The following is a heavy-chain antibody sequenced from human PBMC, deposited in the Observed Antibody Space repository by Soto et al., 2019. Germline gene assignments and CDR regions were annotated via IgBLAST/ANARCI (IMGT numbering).Heavy chain of an antibody. J-gene: IGHJ6*02. V-gene: IGHV1-69*12. CDR2: IIPIFGTA. D-gene: IGHD2-15*01. Sequence: QVQLVQSGAEVKKPGSSVKVSCKASGGTFSSYAISWVRQAPGQGLEWMGGIIPIFGTANYAQKFQGRVTITADESTSTAYMELSSLRSEDTAVYYCARRGYCSGGSCYSRVSYYYGMDVWGQGTTVTVSS. CDR3: ARRGYCSGGSCYSRVSYYYGMDV. CDR1: GGTFSSYA.